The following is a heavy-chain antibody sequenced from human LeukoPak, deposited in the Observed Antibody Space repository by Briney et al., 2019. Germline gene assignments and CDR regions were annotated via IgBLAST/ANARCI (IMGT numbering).Heavy chain of an antibody. V-gene: IGHV4-38-2*02. D-gene: IGHD6-19*01. CDR3: AREIMIAVAGGNPDY. J-gene: IGHJ4*02. Sequence: SETLSLTCTVSGGSISSYYWGWIRQPPGKGLEWIGSIYHSGSTYYNPSLKSRVTISVDTSKNQFSLKLSSVTAADTAVYYCAREIMIAVAGGNPDYWGQGTLVTVSS. CDR1: GGSISSYY. CDR2: IYHSGST.